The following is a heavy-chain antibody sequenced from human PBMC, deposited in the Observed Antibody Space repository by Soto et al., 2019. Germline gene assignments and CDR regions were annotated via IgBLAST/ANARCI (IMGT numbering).Heavy chain of an antibody. J-gene: IGHJ4*02. CDR2: ISWNGGSI. CDR1: GFTFDDYA. CDR3: AKVAPPIAVAGYFDY. Sequence: EVQLVESGGGLVQPGRSLRLSCAASGFTFDDYAMHWVRQAPGKGLERVSGISWNGGSIGYADSVKGRFTISRDNAKNSLYLQMNSLRAEDTALYYCAKVAPPIAVAGYFDYWGQGTLVTVSS. D-gene: IGHD6-19*01. V-gene: IGHV3-9*01.